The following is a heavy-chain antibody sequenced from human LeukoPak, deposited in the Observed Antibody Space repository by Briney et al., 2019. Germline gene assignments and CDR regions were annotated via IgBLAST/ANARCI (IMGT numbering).Heavy chain of an antibody. CDR1: GFTFSDYY. CDR3: ARRWTGRFDP. V-gene: IGHV4-38-2*01. D-gene: IGHD3/OR15-3a*01. CDR2: IYYSGST. Sequence: PGGSLRLSCAASGFTFSDYYMSWIRQAPGKGLEWIGSIYYSGSTYYNPSLKSRVTISVDTSKNQFSLKLSSVTAADTAVYYCARRWTGRFDPWGQGTLVTVSS. J-gene: IGHJ5*02.